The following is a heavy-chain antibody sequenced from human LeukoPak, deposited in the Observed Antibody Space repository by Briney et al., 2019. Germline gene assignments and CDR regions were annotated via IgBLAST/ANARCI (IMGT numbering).Heavy chain of an antibody. CDR2: IYYTGNT. CDR3: VRHSRVVAFDY. CDR1: GXSISNHY. D-gene: IGHD2-15*01. V-gene: IGHV4-59*08. J-gene: IGHJ4*02. Sequence: SETLSLTCTVSGXSISNHYSSWIRQPSGKGLEWIGYIYYTGNTNYNPSLKSRVTISEDTSKNQVSLELSSVTAADTAVYYCVRHSRVVAFDYWGQGNLVTVSS.